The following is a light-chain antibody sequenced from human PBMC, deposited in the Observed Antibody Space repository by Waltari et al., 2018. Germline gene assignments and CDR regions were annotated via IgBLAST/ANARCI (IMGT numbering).Light chain of an antibody. CDR1: SSNLGNNY. CDR2: EDS. V-gene: IGLV1-51*02. Sequence: QSVLTQPPSVSAAPGPRVPISCSGGSSNLGNNYVSWYRQFPGTAPKLLIYEDSERPSGIPGRFSGSKSGTSATLDITGLQAGDEADYYCGTWDSSLSGAVFGGGTHLTVL. J-gene: IGLJ7*01. CDR3: GTWDSSLSGAV.